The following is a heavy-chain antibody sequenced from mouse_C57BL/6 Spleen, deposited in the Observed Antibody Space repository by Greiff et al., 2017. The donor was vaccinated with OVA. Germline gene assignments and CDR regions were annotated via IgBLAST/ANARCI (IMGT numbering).Heavy chain of an antibody. V-gene: IGHV1-26*01. J-gene: IGHJ2*01. CDR1: GYTFTDYY. CDR2: INPNNGGT. CDR3: ARGEDPYFDY. Sequence: EVQLQQSGPELVKPGASVKISCKASGYTFTDYYMNWVKQSPGKSLEWIGDINPNNGGTSYNQKFKGKATLTVDKSSSTAYMELRSLTSEDSAVYYCARGEDPYFDYWGQGTTLTVSS.